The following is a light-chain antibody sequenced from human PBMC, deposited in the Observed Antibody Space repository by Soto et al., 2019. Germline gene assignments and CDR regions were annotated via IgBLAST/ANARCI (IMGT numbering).Light chain of an antibody. Sequence: DLQMTQSPSSLSASVGDRVTITCRASQTSVKYVNWYQQEPGKAPKLLIYGASYLQSGVPSRFSGRTSGTDFTLTISDLQPEDYATYYCQQSSHTPLTCGGGTKVEIK. V-gene: IGKV1-39*01. J-gene: IGKJ4*01. CDR2: GAS. CDR1: QTSVKY. CDR3: QQSSHTPLT.